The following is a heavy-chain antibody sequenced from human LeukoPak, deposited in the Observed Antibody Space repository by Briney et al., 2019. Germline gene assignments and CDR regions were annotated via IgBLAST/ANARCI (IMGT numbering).Heavy chain of an antibody. D-gene: IGHD3-16*01. Sequence: GGSLRLSCAASGFSFRDYTMNWVRQAPGKGLEWVASISSSSYIYFANSVRGRFTISRDNAKNSLYLQMNSLRAEDSAVYYCARGRGSDYWGQGTLVTVSS. J-gene: IGHJ4*02. CDR3: ARGRGSDY. V-gene: IGHV3-21*04. CDR2: ISSSSYI. CDR1: GFSFRDYT.